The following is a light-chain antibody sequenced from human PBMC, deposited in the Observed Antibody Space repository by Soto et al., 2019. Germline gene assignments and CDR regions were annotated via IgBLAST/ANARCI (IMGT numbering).Light chain of an antibody. J-gene: IGKJ1*01. CDR3: QQDDYSAWT. V-gene: IGKV3-20*01. CDR1: QSVSSSC. CDR2: GAS. Sequence: ENLLTQSPGTLSLSPGERATLSCSASQSVSSSCFTWYPQKPGQAPRLLIYGASSRATGTPDSSSGGGSGTAFTLTISRLEPEDVALYYCQQDDYSAWTFGRGTRVEIK.